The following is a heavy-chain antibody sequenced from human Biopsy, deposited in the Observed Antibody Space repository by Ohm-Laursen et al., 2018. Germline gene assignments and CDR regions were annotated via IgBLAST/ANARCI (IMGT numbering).Heavy chain of an antibody. CDR3: TLEGAGFDN. CDR1: GFTFSASA. J-gene: IGHJ4*02. CDR2: IRSKAKSYAT. D-gene: IGHD3-10*01. Sequence: SPRLSCSASGFTFSASAVHWVRQASGKGLEWVGRIRSKAKSYATAYAASVTGRFTISRDDSKNTTYLQMNSLKTEETAVYYCTLEGAGFDNWGQGTLVTVSS. V-gene: IGHV3-73*01.